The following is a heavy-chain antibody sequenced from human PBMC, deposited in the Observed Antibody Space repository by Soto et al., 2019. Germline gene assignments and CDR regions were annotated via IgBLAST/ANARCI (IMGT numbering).Heavy chain of an antibody. Sequence: PGGSLRLSCAASGFTFSSYAMRWVRQAPGKGLEWVSAISGSGGSTYYADSVKGRFTISRDNSKNTLYLQMNSLRAEDTAVYYCAKSPYDSSKIFDYWGQGTLVTVSS. D-gene: IGHD3-22*01. V-gene: IGHV3-23*01. CDR2: ISGSGGST. CDR1: GFTFSSYA. CDR3: AKSPYDSSKIFDY. J-gene: IGHJ4*02.